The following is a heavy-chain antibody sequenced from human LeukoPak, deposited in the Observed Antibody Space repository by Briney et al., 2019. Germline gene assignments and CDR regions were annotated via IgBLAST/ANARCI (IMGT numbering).Heavy chain of an antibody. CDR3: AKDPAIYGDSYYFDY. CDR2: ISGSGGST. CDR1: GFTFSSYA. Sequence: GGSLRLSCAASGFTFSSYAMSWVRQAPGKGLEWVSAISGSGGSTYYADSVKGRFTISRDNSKNTLYLQMNSLRAEDTAVYYCAKDPAIYGDSYYFDYWGQGTLVTVSS. D-gene: IGHD4-17*01. J-gene: IGHJ4*02. V-gene: IGHV3-23*01.